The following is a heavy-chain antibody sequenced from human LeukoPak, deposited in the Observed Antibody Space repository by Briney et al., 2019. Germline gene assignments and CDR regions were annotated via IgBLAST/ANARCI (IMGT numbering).Heavy chain of an antibody. Sequence: GASVKVSCKASGGTFSSYAISWVRQAPGQGLEWMGWMNPNSGNTGYAQKFQGRVTMTRNTSISTAYMELSSLRSEDTAVYYCARGFYGSGSYYINWFDPWGQGTLVTVSS. CDR3: ARGFYGSGSYYINWFDP. D-gene: IGHD3-10*01. CDR2: MNPNSGNT. J-gene: IGHJ5*02. CDR1: GGTFSSYA. V-gene: IGHV1-8*02.